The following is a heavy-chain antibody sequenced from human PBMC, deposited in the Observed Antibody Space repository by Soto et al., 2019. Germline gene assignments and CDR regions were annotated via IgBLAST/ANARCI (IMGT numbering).Heavy chain of an antibody. D-gene: IGHD3-22*01. V-gene: IGHV3-53*01. CDR3: ARIPYDNSGTIFDY. Sequence: VGSLRLSCAVSGITVSSYYMSWVRQAAGKGLEWVSVIYAGTITYYADSVKGRFTIYRDNSKNTLNLEMNSLRVEDTAVYYCARIPYDNSGTIFDYWGQGTLVTVSS. J-gene: IGHJ4*02. CDR2: IYAGTIT. CDR1: GITVSSYY.